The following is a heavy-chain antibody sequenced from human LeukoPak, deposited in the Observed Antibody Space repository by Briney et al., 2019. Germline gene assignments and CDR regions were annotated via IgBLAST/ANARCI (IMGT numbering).Heavy chain of an antibody. J-gene: IGHJ4*02. CDR2: IRYDGSNK. D-gene: IGHD3-22*01. CDR3: AKDEELSYYDSSGYFN. CDR1: GFTFSSYG. V-gene: IGHV3-30*02. Sequence: GGSLRRSCAASGFTFSSYGMHWVRQAPGQGLEWVACIRYDGSNKYYADSVKGRFTMSRDNSKNTLYLQMNSLRAEDTAVYYCAKDEELSYYDSSGYFNWGQGTLVTVSS.